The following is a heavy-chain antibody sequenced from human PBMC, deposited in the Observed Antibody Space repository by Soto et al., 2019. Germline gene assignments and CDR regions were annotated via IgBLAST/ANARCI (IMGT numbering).Heavy chain of an antibody. V-gene: IGHV4-39*01. J-gene: IGHJ4*02. CDR3: APLREYSYGPDY. CDR1: GVSVSSSSYY. Sequence: QLQLQESGPGLVKPSETLSLTCTVSGVSVSSSSYYWGWIRQPPGKGLEWIGNIFQSGSTYYNPSLKSRVTISLDTSKNQFSLTPSSITAADTAVYYCAPLREYSYGPDYWGQGTLVTVSS. D-gene: IGHD5-18*01. CDR2: IFQSGST.